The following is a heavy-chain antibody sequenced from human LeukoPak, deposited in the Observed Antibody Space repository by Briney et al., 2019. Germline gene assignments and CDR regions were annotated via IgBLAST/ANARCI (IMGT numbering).Heavy chain of an antibody. J-gene: IGHJ6*03. CDR1: GGSISDYY. D-gene: IGHD1-26*01. V-gene: IGHV4-4*07. CDR3: ARCEVGSTSGGYYYYMDV. CDR2: IYTSGGT. Sequence: SETLSLTCTVSGGSISDYYWSWIRQPAGKGLEWIGRIYTSGGTNYNPSLKSRVTMSVDTSKNQFSLKLSSVTAADTAVYYCARCEVGSTSGGYYYYMDVWGKGTTVTVSS.